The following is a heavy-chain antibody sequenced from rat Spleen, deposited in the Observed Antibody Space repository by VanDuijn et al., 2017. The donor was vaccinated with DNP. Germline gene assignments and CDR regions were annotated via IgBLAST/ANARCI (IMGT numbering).Heavy chain of an antibody. CDR1: RFTFSDYN. CDR3: ARPDY. CDR2: IIYDGSRT. Sequence: EVQLVESGGGLVQPGRSLKLSCAASRFTFSDYNMAWARQAPKKGLEWVATIIYDGSRTYHRDSVKGRFTISRDNAKSTLYLQMDSLRSEDTATYYCARPDYWGQGIMVTVSS. V-gene: IGHV5-7*01. J-gene: IGHJ2*01.